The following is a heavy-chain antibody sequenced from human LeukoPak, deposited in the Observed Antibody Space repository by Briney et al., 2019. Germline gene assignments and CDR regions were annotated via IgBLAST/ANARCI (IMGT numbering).Heavy chain of an antibody. CDR3: ARFHYYDSPSDAFDI. CDR1: GFSFSSYS. D-gene: IGHD3-22*01. J-gene: IGHJ3*02. V-gene: IGHV3-21*01. CDR2: ISSSSSYI. Sequence: GGSLRLSCAASGFSFSSYSMNWVRQAPGKGLKWVSSISSSSSYIYYADSVKGRFTISRDNAKNSLYLQMNSLRAEDTAVYYCARFHYYDSPSDAFDIWGQGTVVTVSS.